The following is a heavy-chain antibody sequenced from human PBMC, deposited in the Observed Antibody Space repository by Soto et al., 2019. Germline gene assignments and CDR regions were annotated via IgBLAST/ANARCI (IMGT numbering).Heavy chain of an antibody. J-gene: IGHJ4*02. Sequence: EVQLLESGGGLVQPGGSLRLSCAASGFTFSSYAMSWVRQAPGKGLEWVSAISGSGGSTYYADSVQGRFTISRDNSKNTLYLQMNSLRAEDTAVYYCAKDMNPGYVVVVAALDYWGQGTLVTVSS. V-gene: IGHV3-23*01. CDR2: ISGSGGST. D-gene: IGHD2-15*01. CDR3: AKDMNPGYVVVVAALDY. CDR1: GFTFSSYA.